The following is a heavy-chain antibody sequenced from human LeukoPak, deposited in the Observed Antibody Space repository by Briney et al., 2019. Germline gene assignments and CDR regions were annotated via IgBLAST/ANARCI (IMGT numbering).Heavy chain of an antibody. CDR2: IYYSGST. J-gene: IGHJ1*01. V-gene: IGHV4-31*03. CDR1: GGSISSGGYY. D-gene: IGHD2-2*01. Sequence: SQTLSLTCTVSGGSISSGGYYWSWIRQHPGKGLEWIGYIYYSGSTYYNPSLESRVTISVDTSKNQFSLKLSSVTAADTAVYYCAGRGRYCSSTSCYNKHRSRPMYFQHWGQGTLVTVSS. CDR3: AGRGRYCSSTSCYNKHRSRPMYFQH.